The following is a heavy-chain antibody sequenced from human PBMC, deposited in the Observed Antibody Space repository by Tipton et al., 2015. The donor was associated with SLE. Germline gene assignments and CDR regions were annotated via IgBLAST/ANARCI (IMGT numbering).Heavy chain of an antibody. V-gene: IGHV4-30-4*08. CDR1: GDSISNGDDY. D-gene: IGHD2-2*02. CDR3: ARGFLYDGFQV. Sequence: TLSLTCTVSGDSISNGDDYWSWIRQPPGKGLEWIGYISYTETTKYNPSLESRVIISVDTSKNQFSLRLSSVTPEDTAVYYCARGFLYDGFQVWGQGTLVTVSS. J-gene: IGHJ1*01. CDR2: ISYTETT.